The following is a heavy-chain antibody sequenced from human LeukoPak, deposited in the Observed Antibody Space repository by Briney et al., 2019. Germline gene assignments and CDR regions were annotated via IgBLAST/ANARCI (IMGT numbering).Heavy chain of an antibody. CDR3: ARERGGEWLVSTIVTPYYYYYMDV. J-gene: IGHJ6*03. V-gene: IGHV3-20*04. D-gene: IGHD4-23*01. CDR1: GFTFDDYG. CDR2: INWNGGST. Sequence: PGGSLRLSCAASGFTFDDYGMSWVRQAPGKGLEWVSGINWNGGSTGYADSVKGRFTISRDNAKNSLYLQMNSLRAEDTALYYCARERGGEWLVSTIVTPYYYYYMDVWGKGTTVTVSS.